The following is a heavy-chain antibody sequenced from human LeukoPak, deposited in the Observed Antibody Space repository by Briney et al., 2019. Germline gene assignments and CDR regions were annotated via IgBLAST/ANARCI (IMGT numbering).Heavy chain of an antibody. CDR3: ALHYYDSSGNQNWFDP. Sequence: SPSETLSLTCPVSGYSITSVYYWGWIRQPPGKGLEWIGSIYYSGSTYYNPSLKSRVTISVDTSKNQFSLKLSSVTAADTAVYYCALHYYDSSGNQNWFDPWGQGTLVTVSS. CDR2: IYYSGST. CDR1: GYSITSVYY. V-gene: IGHV4-38-2*01. D-gene: IGHD3-22*01. J-gene: IGHJ5*02.